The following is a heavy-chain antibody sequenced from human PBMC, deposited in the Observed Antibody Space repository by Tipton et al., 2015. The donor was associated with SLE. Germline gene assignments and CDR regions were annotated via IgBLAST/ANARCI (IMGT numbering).Heavy chain of an antibody. CDR3: ARTQYTFGGVIAPLDY. D-gene: IGHD3-16*02. CDR2: INHSGST. Sequence: TLSLTCAVYGGSFSGYYWSWIRQPPGKGLEWIGEINHSGSTNYNPSLKSRVTISVDTSKNQFSLKLSSVTAADTAVYYCARTQYTFGGVIAPLDYWGQGTLVTVSS. J-gene: IGHJ4*02. CDR1: GGSFSGYY. V-gene: IGHV4-34*01.